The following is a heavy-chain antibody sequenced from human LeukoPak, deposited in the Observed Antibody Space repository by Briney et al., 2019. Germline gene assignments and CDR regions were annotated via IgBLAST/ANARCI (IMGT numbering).Heavy chain of an antibody. J-gene: IGHJ4*02. CDR2: IYWDDDK. CDR3: AHSYYGSGSYYKSPNY. CDR1: RLSIGSSGVG. V-gene: IGHV2-5*02. D-gene: IGHD3-10*01. Sequence: SVPTPVDPPLTLTQSCTFSRLSIGSSGVGVGWIRQPPGKALEWLALIYWDDDKRYSPSLKSRLTITKDTSKNQVVLTMTNMDPVDTATYYCAHSYYGSGSYYKSPNYWGQGTLVTVSS.